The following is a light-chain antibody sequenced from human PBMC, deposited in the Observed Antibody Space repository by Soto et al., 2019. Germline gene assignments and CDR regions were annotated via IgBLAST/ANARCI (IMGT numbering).Light chain of an antibody. CDR3: QQYNNWPLT. J-gene: IGKJ4*01. Sequence: EIVMTQAPATLSVSPEERATLSCRASQSVSSNLAWYQQKPCQAPRLLIYGASTRATGIPARFSGSGSGTEFTLTISSLQSEDFAVYYCQQYNNWPLTFGGGTKWEIK. CDR1: QSVSSN. CDR2: GAS. V-gene: IGKV3D-15*01.